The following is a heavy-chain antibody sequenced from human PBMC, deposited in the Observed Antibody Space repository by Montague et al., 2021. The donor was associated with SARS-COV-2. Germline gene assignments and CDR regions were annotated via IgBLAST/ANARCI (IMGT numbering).Heavy chain of an antibody. CDR3: VRDHPYGGPRGAYDI. CDR1: GGSITGYH. J-gene: IGHJ3*02. CDR2: IYDGGAV. D-gene: IGHD4-23*01. Sequence: SETLSLTCTVSGGSITGYHWSWLRRSPGKGLEWIAYIYDGGAVNYNPSLGSRVTISTDTSKNQLSLKVNSVTAADTAVYYCVRDHPYGGPRGAYDIWGQGTVATVSS. V-gene: IGHV4-59*01.